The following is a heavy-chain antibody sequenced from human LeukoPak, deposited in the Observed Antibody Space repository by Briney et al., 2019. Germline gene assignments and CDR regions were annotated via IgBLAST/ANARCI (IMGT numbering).Heavy chain of an antibody. J-gene: IGHJ4*02. CDR3: ARGGYYDSSGLYFFDY. CDR1: GGSISGYY. Sequence: SETLSLTCTVSGGSISGYYWSWIRQPAGKGLEWIGRIYTSGSTNYNPSLKSRVTMSVDTSKNQFSLKLSSVTAADTAVYYCARGGYYDSSGLYFFDYWGQGTLVTVSS. D-gene: IGHD3-22*01. CDR2: IYTSGST. V-gene: IGHV4-4*07.